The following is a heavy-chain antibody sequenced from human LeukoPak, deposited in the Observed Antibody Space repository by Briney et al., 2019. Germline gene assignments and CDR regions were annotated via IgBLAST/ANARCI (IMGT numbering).Heavy chain of an antibody. CDR1: RYTFTGYY. Sequence: ASVKVSCKASRYTFTGYYIHWVRQAPGQGPEWMGWINPVNGGTNYAQKFQGRVTMTRDTSTNTAYMEVSRLKSDDTAVYYCARESPDIVVVVTAALRRSWFDPWGQGTLVTVPS. CDR3: ARESPDIVVVVTAALRRSWFDP. V-gene: IGHV1-2*02. J-gene: IGHJ5*02. CDR2: INPVNGGT. D-gene: IGHD2-15*01.